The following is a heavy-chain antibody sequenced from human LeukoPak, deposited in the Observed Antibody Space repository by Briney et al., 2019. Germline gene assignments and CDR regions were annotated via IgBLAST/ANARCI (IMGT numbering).Heavy chain of an antibody. CDR2: IYSGGST. Sequence: PGGSLRLSCAASGFTFSSYWMSWVRQAPGKGLEWVSVIYSGGSTYYADSVKGRFTISRHNSKNTLYLQMNSLRAEDTAVYYCARADYAYDAFDIWGQGTMVTVSS. CDR3: ARADYAYDAFDI. CDR1: GFTFSSYW. D-gene: IGHD4-17*01. V-gene: IGHV3-53*04. J-gene: IGHJ3*02.